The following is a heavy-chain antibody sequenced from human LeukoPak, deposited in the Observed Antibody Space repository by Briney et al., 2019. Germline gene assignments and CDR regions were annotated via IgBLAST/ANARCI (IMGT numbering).Heavy chain of an antibody. J-gene: IGHJ3*02. CDR1: GGSISSGSYY. D-gene: IGHD3-3*01. V-gene: IGHV4-61*02. CDR3: ARARSIFEVARGAFDI. Sequence: SQTLSLTRTVSGGSISSGSYYWSWIRQPAGKGLQWIGRIYTSGSTNYNSSLKSRVTISVDTSKNQFSLNLSSVTAADTAVYYCARARSIFEVARGAFDIWGQGTMVTVSS. CDR2: IYTSGST.